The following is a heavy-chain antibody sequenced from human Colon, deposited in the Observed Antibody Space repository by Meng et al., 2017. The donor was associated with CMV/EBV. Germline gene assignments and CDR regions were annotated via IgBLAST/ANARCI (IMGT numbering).Heavy chain of an antibody. D-gene: IGHD5-24*01. CDR2: INTDGGST. CDR1: GFTFNAYW. J-gene: IGHJ4*02. CDR3: VRDKGDGFIKFHYFDY. Sequence: GGSLRLSCAASGFTFNAYWMHWVRQVPGKGLEWVARINTDGGSTTYADSVKGRFTISRDNPMDTVYLQMTSLRADDTAVYYCVRDKGDGFIKFHYFDYWGQGTLVTVSS. V-gene: IGHV3-74*01.